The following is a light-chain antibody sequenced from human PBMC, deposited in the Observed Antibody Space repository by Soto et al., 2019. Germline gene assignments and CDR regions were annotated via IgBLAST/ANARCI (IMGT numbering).Light chain of an antibody. V-gene: IGLV8-61*01. CDR2: NTN. Sequence: QTVVTQEPLFSVSPGGTVTLTCGLSSGPVFTSSYPNWYQQTPGQAPRTLIFNTNTRSSGVPDRFSGSILGDKAALTITGAQADDDSYYYCLLYLGGGIGVFGGGTKLTVL. CDR3: LLYLGGGIGV. CDR1: SGPVFTSSY. J-gene: IGLJ3*02.